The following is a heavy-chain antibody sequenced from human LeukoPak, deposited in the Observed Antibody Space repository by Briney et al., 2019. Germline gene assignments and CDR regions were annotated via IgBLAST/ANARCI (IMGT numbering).Heavy chain of an antibody. V-gene: IGHV1-2*06. CDR1: GYTFIDYY. J-gene: IGHJ4*02. D-gene: IGHD6-19*01. CDR3: ARESSGWYYIDY. Sequence: ASVKVSCKASGYTFIDYYMQWVRQAPGQGLEWMGQINPKSGGTNYAQKFQGRVTMTRDTSISTAYMELSRLPSDDTAVYYCARESSGWYYIDYWGQGTLVTVSS. CDR2: INPKSGGT.